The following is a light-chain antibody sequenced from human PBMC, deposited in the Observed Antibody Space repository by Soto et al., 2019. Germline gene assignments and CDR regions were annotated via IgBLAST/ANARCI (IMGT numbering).Light chain of an antibody. V-gene: IGKV1-39*01. CDR2: RTS. Sequence: DIQMTQSPSSLSASVGDSVTISCRASQTLGDYLNWYQQKPGMAPRLLIYRTSTLQGGVPSRFSGSGSGAHFTLSISSLQPEDFATYFCQQGHATPYTFGQGTILDIK. J-gene: IGKJ2*01. CDR3: QQGHATPYT. CDR1: QTLGDY.